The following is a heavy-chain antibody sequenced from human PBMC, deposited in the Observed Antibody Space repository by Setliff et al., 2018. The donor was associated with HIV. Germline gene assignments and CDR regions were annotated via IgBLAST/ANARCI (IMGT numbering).Heavy chain of an antibody. V-gene: IGHV4-59*01. D-gene: IGHD1-1*01. J-gene: IGHJ3*01. CDR2: MHYSGRT. Sequence: PSETLSLTCTVSDNSITNYYWNWIRQPPGKGLEWIGYMHYSGRTSYNPSLKSRVTTSVNTSKNQLSLSLSSVTAADTAVYYCARWGETTGIKAFDLWGQGTMVT. CDR3: ARWGETTGIKAFDL. CDR1: DNSITNYY.